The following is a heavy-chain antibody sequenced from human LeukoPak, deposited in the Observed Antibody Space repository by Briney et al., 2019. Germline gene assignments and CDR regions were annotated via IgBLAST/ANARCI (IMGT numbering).Heavy chain of an antibody. CDR1: GGSFSGYY. D-gene: IGHD4-17*01. CDR3: ARGVATVTIGSDYFDY. J-gene: IGHJ4*02. CDR2: INHSGST. Sequence: PSETLSLTCAVYGGSFSGYYWSWIRQPPGKGLEWIGEINHSGSTNYNPSLKSRVTISVDTSKNQSSLKLSSVTAADTAVYYCARGVATVTIGSDYFDYWGQGTLVTVSS. V-gene: IGHV4-34*01.